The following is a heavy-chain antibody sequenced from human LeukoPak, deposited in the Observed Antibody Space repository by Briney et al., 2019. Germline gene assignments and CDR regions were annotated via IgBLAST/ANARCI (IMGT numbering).Heavy chain of an antibody. V-gene: IGHV3-11*04. CDR2: ISSSGSTI. Sequence: GGSLRLSCAASGFTFSDYYMSWIRQAPGKGLEWVSYISSSGSTIYYADSVKGRFTISRDNAKNSLYLQMNSLRAEDTAVYYCARGYDFWSGYSDASDIWGQGTMVTVSS. D-gene: IGHD3-3*01. CDR1: GFTFSDYY. CDR3: ARGYDFWSGYSDASDI. J-gene: IGHJ3*02.